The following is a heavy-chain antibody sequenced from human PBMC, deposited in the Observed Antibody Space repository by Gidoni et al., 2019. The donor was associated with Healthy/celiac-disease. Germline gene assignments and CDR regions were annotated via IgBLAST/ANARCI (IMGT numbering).Heavy chain of an antibody. CDR3: ARARDGYNSPGDY. D-gene: IGHD5-12*01. V-gene: IGHV3-64*01. CDR2: ISSHGGRT. CDR1: GFPFSSYA. J-gene: IGHJ4*02. Sequence: EVQLVESGGGLVQPGGSLRLSCAASGFPFSSYAMHWFRQAPGKGLEYVSAISSHGGRTYYANSVKGRFTISRDNSKNTLYLQMGSLRAEDMAVYYCARARDGYNSPGDYWGQGTLVTVSS.